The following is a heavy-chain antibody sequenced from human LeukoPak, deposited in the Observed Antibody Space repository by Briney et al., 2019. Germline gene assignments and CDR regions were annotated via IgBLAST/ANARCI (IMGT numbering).Heavy chain of an antibody. J-gene: IGHJ4*02. Sequence: ASVKVSCKVSGYTLTELSMHWVRQAPGKGLEWMGGFDPEDGETIYAQKFQGRVTMTEDTSTDTAYMELSSLRSEDTAVYHCATQNIVVVPAARFDYWGQGTLVTVSS. CDR1: GYTLTELS. CDR3: ATQNIVVVPAARFDY. V-gene: IGHV1-24*01. D-gene: IGHD2-2*01. CDR2: FDPEDGET.